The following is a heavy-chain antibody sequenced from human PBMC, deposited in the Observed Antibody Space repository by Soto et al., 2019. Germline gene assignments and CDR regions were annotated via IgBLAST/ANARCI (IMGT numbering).Heavy chain of an antibody. D-gene: IGHD4-17*01. J-gene: IGHJ4*02. CDR2: IYYSGST. CDR1: GGSISSYY. V-gene: IGHV4-59*01. Sequence: SETLSLTCTVSGGSISSYYWSWIRQPPGKGLEWIGYIYYSGSTNYNPSLKSRVTISVDTSKNQFSLKLSSVTAADTAVYYCARDRVGDLDYWGQGTLVTVSS. CDR3: ARDRVGDLDY.